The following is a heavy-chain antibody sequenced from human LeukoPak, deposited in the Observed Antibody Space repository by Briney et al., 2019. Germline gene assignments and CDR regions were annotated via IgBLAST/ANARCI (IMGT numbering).Heavy chain of an antibody. J-gene: IGHJ4*02. D-gene: IGHD2-21*02. CDR1: GYTFTSYY. Sequence: ASVKVSCKASGYTFTSYYMHWVRQAPGQGLEWMGIINPSGGSTSYAQKFQGRITMTTDTSTSTAYMELRSLRSDDTAVYYCARALNAYCGGDCPFDYWGQGTLVTVSS. CDR2: INPSGGST. V-gene: IGHV1-46*01. CDR3: ARALNAYCGGDCPFDY.